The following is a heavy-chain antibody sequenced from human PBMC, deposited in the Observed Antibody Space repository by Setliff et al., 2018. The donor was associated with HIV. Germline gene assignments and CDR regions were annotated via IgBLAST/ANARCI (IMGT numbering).Heavy chain of an antibody. V-gene: IGHV5-51*01. J-gene: IGHJ6*02. CDR1: GYTFSNYC. CDR3: AKHLSPGSGWYSKARGMDV. CDR2: IYPGNSDT. D-gene: IGHD6-19*01. Sequence: GESLKISCKDSGYTFSNYCIAWVRQMPGKGLEWMGIIYPGNSDTTYSPSFQGQVTISADKSISTAYLQWSSLKASDTAVYYCAKHLSPGSGWYSKARGMDVWGQGTTVTVSS.